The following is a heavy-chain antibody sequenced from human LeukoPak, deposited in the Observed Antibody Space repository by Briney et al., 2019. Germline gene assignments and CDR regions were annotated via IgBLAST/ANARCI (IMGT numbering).Heavy chain of an antibody. CDR1: GFTFSNYE. Sequence: PGGSLRLSCAASGFTFSNYEMNWVRQAPGKGLEGVSYISSSGGTMYYADSVKGRFTISRDNAKNSLYLQMNSLRAEDTAVYYCARVAYCAGDCHHMDSWGQGTLVTVSS. D-gene: IGHD2-21*02. CDR3: ARVAYCAGDCHHMDS. J-gene: IGHJ4*02. V-gene: IGHV3-48*03. CDR2: ISSSGGTM.